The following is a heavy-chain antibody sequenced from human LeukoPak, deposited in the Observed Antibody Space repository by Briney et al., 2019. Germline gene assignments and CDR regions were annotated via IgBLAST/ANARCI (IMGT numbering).Heavy chain of an antibody. J-gene: IGHJ6*03. CDR2: INHSGST. CDR3: ARQVPARNSYYYYYMDV. V-gene: IGHV4-34*01. Sequence: SETLSLTCAVYGGSFSGYCWSWIRQPPGKGLEWIGEINHSGSTNYNPSLKSRVTISVDTSKNQFSLKPSSVTAADTPVYYCARQVPARNSYYYYYMDVWGKGTTVTVSS. CDR1: GGSFSGYC. D-gene: IGHD2-2*01.